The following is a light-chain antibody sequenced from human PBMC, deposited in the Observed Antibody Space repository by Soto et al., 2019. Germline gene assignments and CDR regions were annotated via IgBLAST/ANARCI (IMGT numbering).Light chain of an antibody. Sequence: EIVMTQSPAALSVTPGERATLSCGASETILSNLAWYQQKPGRAPRLLIYGASNRATGIPARFSGRGSGTEFTLTISSLQSEDFAVYCCQQYNNWPITFGQGTRLEI. CDR3: QQYNNWPIT. CDR1: ETILSN. CDR2: GAS. V-gene: IGKV3-15*01. J-gene: IGKJ5*01.